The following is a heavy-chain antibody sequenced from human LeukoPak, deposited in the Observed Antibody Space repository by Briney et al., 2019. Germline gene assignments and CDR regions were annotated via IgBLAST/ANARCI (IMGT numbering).Heavy chain of an antibody. Sequence: ASETLSLTCAVYGGSFSGYYWSWIRQPAGKGLEWIGRIYTSGSTNYNPSLKSRVTMSVDTSKNQFSLKLSSVTAADTAVYYYAREEGPPRFDPWGQGTLVTVSS. CDR1: GGSFSGYY. CDR3: AREEGPPRFDP. J-gene: IGHJ5*02. V-gene: IGHV4-4*07. CDR2: IYTSGST.